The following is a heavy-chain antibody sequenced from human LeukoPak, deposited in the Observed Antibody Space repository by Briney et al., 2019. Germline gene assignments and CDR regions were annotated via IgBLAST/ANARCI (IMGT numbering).Heavy chain of an antibody. CDR2: ISYDGINT. CDR3: ARCGSDFYILDY. Sequence: GRSLRLSCAASAFTFRNSGMHWVRQAPGKGLEWVAFISYDGINTFYVDSVKGRFTISRDNSKSTLYLQMNSLRPEDTAVYFCARCGSDFYILDYWGQGTLVTVSS. D-gene: IGHD2-21*02. J-gene: IGHJ4*02. V-gene: IGHV3-30*03. CDR1: AFTFRNSG.